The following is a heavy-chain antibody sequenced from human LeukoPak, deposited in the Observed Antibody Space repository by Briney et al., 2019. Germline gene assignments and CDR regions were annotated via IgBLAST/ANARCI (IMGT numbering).Heavy chain of an antibody. D-gene: IGHD3-22*01. CDR1: GFTLSSYA. J-gene: IGHJ4*02. CDR3: ANVLDRPPRYYFDY. V-gene: IGHV3-23*01. CDR2: ISGSGGST. Sequence: GGSLRLSCAASGFTLSSYAMSWVRQAPGKELEWVSAISGSGGSTYYADSVKGRFTISRDNSKNTLYLQMNSLRAEDTAVYYCANVLDRPPRYYFDYWGQGTLVTVSS.